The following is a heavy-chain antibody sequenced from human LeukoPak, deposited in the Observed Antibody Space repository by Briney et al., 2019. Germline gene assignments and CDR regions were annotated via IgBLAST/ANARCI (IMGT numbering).Heavy chain of an antibody. J-gene: IGHJ4*02. D-gene: IGHD4-17*01. CDR3: ARVPTVTFFDY. CDR1: GGSISSSSYY. V-gene: IGHV4-39*01. Sequence: SETLSLTCTVSGGSISSSSYYWGWIRQPPGKGLEWIGSIYYSESTYYKTSLKSRVTISVDTSKYQFSLKLSSVTAADTAVYYCARVPTVTFFDYWGQGTLVTVSS. CDR2: IYYSEST.